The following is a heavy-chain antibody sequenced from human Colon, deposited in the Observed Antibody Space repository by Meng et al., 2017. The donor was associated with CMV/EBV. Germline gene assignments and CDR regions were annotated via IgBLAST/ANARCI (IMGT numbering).Heavy chain of an antibody. J-gene: IGHJ4*02. V-gene: IGHV3-9*01. Sequence: GGSLRLSCAASGFTFDDYAMHWVRQAPGKGLEWVSGISWDGAFIGYAGSVKGRFTISRDNAKNSLYLEMKSLEPEDTAIYYCTKDPSQAIVPSAMDYWGQGILVTVSS. CDR1: GFTFDDYA. D-gene: IGHD2-2*01. CDR3: TKDPSQAIVPSAMDY. CDR2: ISWDGAFI.